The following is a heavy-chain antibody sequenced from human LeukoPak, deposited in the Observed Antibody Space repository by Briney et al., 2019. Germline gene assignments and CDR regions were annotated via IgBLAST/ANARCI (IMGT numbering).Heavy chain of an antibody. CDR2: IYTSGST. V-gene: IGHV4-4*07. J-gene: IGHJ4*02. Sequence: PSEXXXLTCTVSGGSISSYYWSWLRQPAGKGLEWIGRIYTSGSTNYNPSLRSRVTMSVDTSKNQFSLKLSSVTAADTAVYYCARDPRRGYCSGGSCQGYWGQGTLVTVSS. CDR3: ARDPRRGYCSGGSCQGY. D-gene: IGHD2-15*01. CDR1: GGSISSYY.